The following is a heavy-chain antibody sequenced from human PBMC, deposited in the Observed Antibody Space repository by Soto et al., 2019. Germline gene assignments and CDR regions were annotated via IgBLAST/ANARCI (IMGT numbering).Heavy chain of an antibody. V-gene: IGHV3-74*01. D-gene: IGHD1-1*01. Sequence: GGPLSLSWDAGGVPFSDYVVHWVRTVPGEGLVWVSLMSGDGKTISYADSVKGRFTISTDNAKNTLYLQMNSLRVEATAVYYCARTYVPGIAWFDPWGQGTLVPVSS. CDR2: MSGDGKTI. CDR1: GVPFSDYV. J-gene: IGHJ5*02. CDR3: ARTYVPGIAWFDP.